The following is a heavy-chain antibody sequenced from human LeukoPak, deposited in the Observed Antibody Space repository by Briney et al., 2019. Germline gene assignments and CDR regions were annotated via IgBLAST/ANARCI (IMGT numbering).Heavy chain of an antibody. CDR1: EFNVSSNN. CDR2: IFSDGTT. Sequence: HPGGSLRLSCAASEFNVSSNNMRWVRQAPGKGLECVSVIFSDGTTYYADSVKGRFSISRDNSKNTLYLHMSSLRAEDTAVYYCARESSSWYNWFDPWGQGTLVTVSS. V-gene: IGHV3-53*01. D-gene: IGHD6-13*01. CDR3: ARESSSWYNWFDP. J-gene: IGHJ5*02.